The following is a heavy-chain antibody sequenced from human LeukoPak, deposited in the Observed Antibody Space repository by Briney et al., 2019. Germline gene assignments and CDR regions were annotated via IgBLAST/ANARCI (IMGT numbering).Heavy chain of an antibody. CDR2: MNPNSGNT. V-gene: IGHV1-8*03. D-gene: IGHD6-13*01. Sequence: ASVKVSCKASGYTFTSYDINWVRQATGQGLEWMGWMNPNSGNTGYAQKFQGRVTITRNTSISTAYMGLSSLRSEDTAVYYCARPAIGIAAAGRRAFDIWGQGTMVTVSS. CDR3: ARPAIGIAAAGRRAFDI. CDR1: GYTFTSYD. J-gene: IGHJ3*02.